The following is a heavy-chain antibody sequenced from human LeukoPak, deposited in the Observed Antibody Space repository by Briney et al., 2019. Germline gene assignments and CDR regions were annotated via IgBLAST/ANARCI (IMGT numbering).Heavy chain of an antibody. Sequence: GGSLRLSCAASGFTFSSYALHWVRQAPGKGLEWVAVISYDDGSNKYYADSVKGRFTISRDNSKNTLYLQMNSLRTEDTVVYYCARESGGNTPYYFDYWGQGTLVTVSS. CDR1: GFTFSSYA. J-gene: IGHJ4*02. V-gene: IGHV3-30*04. D-gene: IGHD2-2*02. CDR2: ISYDDGSNK. CDR3: ARESGGNTPYYFDY.